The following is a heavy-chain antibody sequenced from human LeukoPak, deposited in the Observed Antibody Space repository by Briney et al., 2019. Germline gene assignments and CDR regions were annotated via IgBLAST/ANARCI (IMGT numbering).Heavy chain of an antibody. CDR3: ASPRALYCSSTSCQTANGAFDI. D-gene: IGHD2-2*01. CDR2: IIPILGIA. Sequence: SVKVSCKAFGGTFISYTISWVRQAPGQGLEWMGRIIPILGIANYAQKFQGRVTITADKSTSTAYMELSSLRSEDTAVYYCASPRALYCSSTSCQTANGAFDIWGQGTMVTVSS. CDR1: GGTFISYT. V-gene: IGHV1-69*02. J-gene: IGHJ3*02.